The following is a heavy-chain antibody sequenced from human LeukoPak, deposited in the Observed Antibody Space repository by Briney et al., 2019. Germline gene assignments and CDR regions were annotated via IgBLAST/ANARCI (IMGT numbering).Heavy chain of an antibody. CDR3: AKSRSYTVRDAFEI. V-gene: IGHV3-23*01. CDR2: ISGSGGGT. J-gene: IGHJ3*02. CDR1: GFTFSSYA. Sequence: GGSLRLSCRTSGFTFSSYAMNWVRQAPGKGLEWVSGISGSGGGTYYADSVKGRFTISRDNSKNTLYLQMNSLRAEDTAVYYCAKSRSYTVRDAFEIWGQGTKVTVSS. D-gene: IGHD3-10*01.